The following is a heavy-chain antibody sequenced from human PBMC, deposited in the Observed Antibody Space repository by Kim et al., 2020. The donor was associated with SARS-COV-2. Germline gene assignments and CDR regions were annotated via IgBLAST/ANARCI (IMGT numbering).Heavy chain of an antibody. CDR3: ARVGVVVPAYYYYYGMDV. J-gene: IGHJ6*02. V-gene: IGHV3-30*01. Sequence: KRRFTISRDNSKNTLYLQMNSLRAEDTAVYYCARVGVVVPAYYYYYGMDVWGQGTTVTVSS. D-gene: IGHD2-2*01.